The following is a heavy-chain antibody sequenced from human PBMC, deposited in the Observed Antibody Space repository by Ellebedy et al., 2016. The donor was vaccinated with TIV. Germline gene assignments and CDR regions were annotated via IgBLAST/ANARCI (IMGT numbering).Heavy chain of an antibody. Sequence: SETLSLTCTVSGGSISSYYWSWIRQPPGKGLEWMGYISYSGSTNYNSSLKSRVTISVDTSKNQFSLKLSSVTAADTAVYYCARAPNWNYGNGMDVWGQGTTVTVSS. CDR1: GGSISSYY. CDR2: ISYSGST. J-gene: IGHJ6*02. V-gene: IGHV4-59*01. D-gene: IGHD1-7*01. CDR3: ARAPNWNYGNGMDV.